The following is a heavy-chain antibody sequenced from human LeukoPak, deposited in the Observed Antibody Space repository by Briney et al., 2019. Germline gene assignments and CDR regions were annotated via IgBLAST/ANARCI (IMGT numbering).Heavy chain of an antibody. CDR1: GFTFSSYW. CDR3: ARDGVLKYSGSYGQS. D-gene: IGHD1-26*01. Sequence: PGGSLRLSCAASGFTFSSYWMSWVRQAPGKGLEWVANIKQDGSEKYYVDSVKGRFTISRDNAKNSLYLQMNSLRAEDTAVYYCARDGVLKYSGSYGQSWGQGTLVTVSS. CDR2: IKQDGSEK. V-gene: IGHV3-7*01. J-gene: IGHJ4*02.